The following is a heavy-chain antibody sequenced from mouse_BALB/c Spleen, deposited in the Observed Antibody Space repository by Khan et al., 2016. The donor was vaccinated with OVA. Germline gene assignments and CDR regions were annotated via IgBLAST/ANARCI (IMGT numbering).Heavy chain of an antibody. Sequence: QIQLVQSGPELKKPGEPVKISCKASGYTFTKNGMNWAKQAPGQGLKWMGWIYTYTGEPTYAADFTGLFAFSLETSARTAFLLINNLKNEDTDTYFCARVEYAGTMDSWGQGTSVTVSP. CDR3: ARVEYAGTMDS. CDR1: GYTFTKNG. CDR2: IYTYTGEP. J-gene: IGHJ4*01. D-gene: IGHD2-14*01. V-gene: IGHV9-3-1*01.